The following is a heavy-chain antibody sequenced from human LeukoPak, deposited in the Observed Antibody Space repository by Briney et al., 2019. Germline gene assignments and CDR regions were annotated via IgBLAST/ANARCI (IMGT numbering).Heavy chain of an antibody. V-gene: IGHV1-46*01. Sequence: ASVKVSCKASGYTFTSYYMHWVRQAPGQGLEWMGIINPSGGSTSYAQKFQGRVTMTRDTSTSTVYMELSSLRSEDTAVYYCARAGYCSGGSCYVHFDYWGQGTPVTVSS. J-gene: IGHJ4*02. D-gene: IGHD2-15*01. CDR3: ARAGYCSGGSCYVHFDY. CDR1: GYTFTSYY. CDR2: INPSGGST.